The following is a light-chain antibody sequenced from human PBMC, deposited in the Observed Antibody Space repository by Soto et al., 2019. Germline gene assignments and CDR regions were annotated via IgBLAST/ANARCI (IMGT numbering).Light chain of an antibody. CDR1: SSDVGGYGY. V-gene: IGLV2-14*01. CDR2: EVI. Sequence: QSALTQPASVSGSPGQSITISCTGTSSDVGGYGYVSWYQQHPDKAPKLMIYEVINRPSGVSDRFSGSKSGNTASLTISGRQAEDEADYYCSSYTTRSTWVFGGGTKLTVL. CDR3: SSYTTRSTWV. J-gene: IGLJ3*02.